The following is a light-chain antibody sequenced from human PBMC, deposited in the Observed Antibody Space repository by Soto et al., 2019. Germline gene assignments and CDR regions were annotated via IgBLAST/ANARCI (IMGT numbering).Light chain of an antibody. CDR3: QPYSSYWT. CDR2: DAT. CDR1: QSISRW. Sequence: DIQMTQSPSTLSASVGERVTITCRASQSISRWLAWYQQKPGKAPKLLIHDATSLESGVPSRFSGSGSGTEFTLTISSLQPDEFATDDCQPYSSYWTVAKVTKVDIK. V-gene: IGKV1-5*01. J-gene: IGKJ1*01.